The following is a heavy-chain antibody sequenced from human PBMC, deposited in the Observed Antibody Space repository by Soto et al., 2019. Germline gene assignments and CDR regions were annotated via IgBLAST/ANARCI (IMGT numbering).Heavy chain of an antibody. J-gene: IGHJ3*02. V-gene: IGHV2-5*01. CDR2: IYWSGDE. CDR3: ARGLATLPVFAFDI. Sequence: QGTLKESGPTLVKPTQTLTLPCSFSGFSLSTTGVGVGWIRQSPGKALEWLALIYWSGDEHYRPSLKSRLSIIKDTSKNHVVLIMTDMDPVDTATYYCARGLATLPVFAFDIWGQGTMVTVSS. CDR1: GFSLSTTGVG. D-gene: IGHD6-6*01.